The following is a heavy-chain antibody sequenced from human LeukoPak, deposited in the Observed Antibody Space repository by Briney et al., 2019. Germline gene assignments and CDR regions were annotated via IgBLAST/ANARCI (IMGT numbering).Heavy chain of an antibody. V-gene: IGHV1-2*02. CDR3: AVGLRLRFLERQFDY. D-gene: IGHD3-3*01. Sequence: ASVKVSCKASGYTFTGYYMHWVRQAPGQGLEWMGWINPNSGGTNYAQKFQGRVTMTRGTSISTAYMELSRLRSDDTAVYYCAVGLRLRFLERQFDYWGQGTLVTVSS. CDR1: GYTFTGYY. CDR2: INPNSGGT. J-gene: IGHJ4*02.